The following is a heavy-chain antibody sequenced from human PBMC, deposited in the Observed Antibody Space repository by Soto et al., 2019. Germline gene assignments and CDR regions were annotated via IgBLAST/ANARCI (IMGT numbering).Heavy chain of an antibody. Sequence: QVQLQESGPGLVKPSGTLSLTCAVSGGSISSSNWWSWVRQPPGKGLEWIGEIYHSGSTNYNPSRTSRVTISVDKSMNQVSLKLSSVTAADTAMYYCARVESYSSSLQESWGQGTLVTVSS. J-gene: IGHJ4*02. D-gene: IGHD6-13*01. V-gene: IGHV4-4*02. CDR2: IYHSGST. CDR3: ARVESYSSSLQES. CDR1: GGSISSSNW.